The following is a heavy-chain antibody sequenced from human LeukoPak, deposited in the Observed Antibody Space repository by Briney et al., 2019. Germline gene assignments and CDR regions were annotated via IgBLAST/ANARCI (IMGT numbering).Heavy chain of an antibody. J-gene: IGHJ4*02. CDR3: ARSKQLDY. V-gene: IGHV3-48*02. CDR1: GFPYNSYN. Sequence: GGSLRLSCAACGFPYNSYNIHWLRQAPGKGLEWVSYISPGSSTIYYADSVKGRFTISRDNAKNSLYLQMNSLRDEDTAVYYCARSKQLDYWGQGTLVTVSS. CDR2: ISPGSSTI. D-gene: IGHD6-13*01.